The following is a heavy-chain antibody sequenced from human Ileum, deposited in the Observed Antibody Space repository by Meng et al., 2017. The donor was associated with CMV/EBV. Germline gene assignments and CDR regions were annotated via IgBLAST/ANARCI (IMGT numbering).Heavy chain of an antibody. J-gene: IGHJ4*02. CDR2: IYYSGST. Sequence: SETLSLTCTVSGGSVSSGSYYWSWIRQPPGKGLEWIGYIYYSGSTNYNPSLKSRVTISVDTSKNQFSLKLSSVTAADTAVYYCARMCGDGDFDYWGQGTQVTGSS. CDR3: ARMCGDGDFDY. D-gene: IGHD2-21*01. CDR1: GGSVSSGSYY. V-gene: IGHV4-61*01.